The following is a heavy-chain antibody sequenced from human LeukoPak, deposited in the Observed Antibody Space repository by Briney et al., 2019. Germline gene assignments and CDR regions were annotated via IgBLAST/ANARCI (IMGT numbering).Heavy chain of an antibody. CDR2: ISSTSSDI. D-gene: IGHD5-24*01. J-gene: IGHJ4*02. CDR3: VTSPDGYKPKHFDY. V-gene: IGHV3-21*01. CDR1: GFTFSYYT. Sequence: NPGGSLRLSCAASGFTFSYYTMNWVRQAPGKGLEWVSSISSTSSDIYYADSVKGRFTISRDNAKNSLYLQMNSLGAEDTAVYYCVTSPDGYKPKHFDYWGQGTLVIVSS.